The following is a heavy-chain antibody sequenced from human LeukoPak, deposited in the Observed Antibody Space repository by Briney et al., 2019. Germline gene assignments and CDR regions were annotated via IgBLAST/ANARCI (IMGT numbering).Heavy chain of an antibody. CDR3: ARGGRDGYNRGFDY. CDR2: ISGSGSTI. V-gene: IGHV3-48*03. D-gene: IGHD5-24*01. CDR1: GFTFSSYE. Sequence: GGSLRLSCAASGFTFSSYEMNWVRQAPGKGLEWISYISGSGSTIYYADSVKGRFTISRDNAKNSLYLQMNSLRAEDTAVYYCARGGRDGYNRGFDYWGQGTLVTVSS. J-gene: IGHJ4*02.